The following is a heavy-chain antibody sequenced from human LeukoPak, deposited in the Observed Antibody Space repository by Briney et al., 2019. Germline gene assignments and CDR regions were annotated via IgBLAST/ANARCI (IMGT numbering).Heavy chain of an antibody. CDR2: IVVASGKT. CDR1: GFSFSSSA. D-gene: IGHD3-3*01. J-gene: IGHJ6*02. V-gene: IGHV1-58*02. Sequence: TSVKVSCKASGFSFSSSAMQWVRQARGQRLEWIGWIVVASGKTNYAQKFQERVTITRDMSTSTAYMKLSSLRSEDTAVYYCATELRYLESDRMDVWGQGTTVTVSS. CDR3: ATELRYLESDRMDV.